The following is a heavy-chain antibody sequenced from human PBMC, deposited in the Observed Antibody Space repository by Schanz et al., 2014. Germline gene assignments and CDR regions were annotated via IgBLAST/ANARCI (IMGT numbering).Heavy chain of an antibody. J-gene: IGHJ4*02. Sequence: QVQLVQSGAEVKKPGASVKVSCKASAYTFTGYYLHWVRQAPGQGLEWMGWISPNGATRYAQNFQDKVTMTRDRASSTAYMEVTSLRLDEAAVYYCARGWGYDALTGYVFWGQGTLVTVSS. V-gene: IGHV1-2*02. CDR3: ARGWGYDALTGYVF. D-gene: IGHD3-9*01. CDR2: ISPNGAT. CDR1: AYTFTGYY.